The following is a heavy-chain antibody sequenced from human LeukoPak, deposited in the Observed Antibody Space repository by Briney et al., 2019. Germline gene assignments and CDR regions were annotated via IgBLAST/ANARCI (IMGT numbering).Heavy chain of an antibody. CDR3: ARAHRLEYYDFWSGYLDY. Sequence: GGSLRLSCAASGFTVSSNYMSWVRQAPGKGLEWVSVIYSGGSTYYADSVKGRFTISRDNSENTLYLQMNSLRAEDTAVYYCARAHRLEYYDFWSGYLDYWGQGTLVTVSS. D-gene: IGHD3-3*01. J-gene: IGHJ4*02. CDR1: GFTVSSNY. V-gene: IGHV3-66*02. CDR2: IYSGGST.